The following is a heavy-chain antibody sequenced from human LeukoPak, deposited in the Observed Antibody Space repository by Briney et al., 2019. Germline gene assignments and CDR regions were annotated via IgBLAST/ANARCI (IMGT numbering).Heavy chain of an antibody. V-gene: IGHV1-18*01. CDR1: GYTFTSYG. CDR2: ISAYTGDT. Sequence: ASVKVSCKASGYTFTSYGISWVRHAPGQGLEWMGWISAYTGDTDYAQNLQGRVTMTTDTSTNTVYVELRSLRSDDTAVYYCARDLARHYDFWSGYQPAYSDFWGQGTLVTVSS. D-gene: IGHD3-3*01. CDR3: ARDLARHYDFWSGYQPAYSDF. J-gene: IGHJ4*02.